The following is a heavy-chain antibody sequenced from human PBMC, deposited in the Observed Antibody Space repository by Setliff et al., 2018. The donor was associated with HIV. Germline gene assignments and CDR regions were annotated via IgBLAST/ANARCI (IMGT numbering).Heavy chain of an antibody. J-gene: IGHJ4*02. D-gene: IGHD5-12*01. CDR3: ARVGLRFKYTFDY. CDR2: INPVGRND. V-gene: IGHV4-34*04. CDR1: GGSISGYY. Sequence: SETLSLTCAVYGGSISGYYWSWIRQPPGKGLEWIGEINPVGRNDNYNPSLNNRAAIVLDTSKNQFSLWLTSVTAAGTAVYYCARVGLRFKYTFDYWGQGMLVTVS.